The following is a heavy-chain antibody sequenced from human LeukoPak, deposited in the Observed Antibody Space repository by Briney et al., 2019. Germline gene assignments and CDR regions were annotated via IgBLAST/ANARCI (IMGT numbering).Heavy chain of an antibody. CDR1: GFTFSSYA. CDR2: IISSGCDI. CDR3: AKDEGYCSGGSCYLGAFDI. Sequence: PGGSLRLSCAASGFTFSSYAMSWVRQAPGEGLEWVSSIISSGCDIYYADSVKGRFTISRDNSKNTLYLQMNSLRAEDTAVYYCAKDEGYCSGGSCYLGAFDIWGQGTMVTVSS. V-gene: IGHV3-23*01. J-gene: IGHJ3*02. D-gene: IGHD2-15*01.